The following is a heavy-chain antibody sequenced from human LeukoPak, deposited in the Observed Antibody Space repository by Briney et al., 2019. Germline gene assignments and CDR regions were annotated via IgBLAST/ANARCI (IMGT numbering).Heavy chain of an antibody. CDR2: ISYDGSNK. J-gene: IGHJ4*02. Sequence: GGSLRLSCAASGFTFSSYGMHWVRQAPGKGLEWVAVISYDGSNKYYADSVKGRFTISRDNSKNTLYLQMSSLRAEDTAVYYCARDSVGATAYWGQGTLVTVSS. CDR1: GFTFSSYG. D-gene: IGHD1-26*01. V-gene: IGHV3-30*03. CDR3: ARDSVGATAY.